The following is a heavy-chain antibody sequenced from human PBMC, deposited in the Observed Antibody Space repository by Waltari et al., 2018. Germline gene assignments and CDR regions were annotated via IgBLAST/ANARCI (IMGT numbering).Heavy chain of an antibody. CDR2: IYVDGTTR. V-gene: IGHV3-23*03. D-gene: IGHD6-19*01. J-gene: IGHJ4*02. CDR3: AKGGWFDN. CDR1: VFPFSNYA. Sequence: EVQLLESGGGLVQPGGPLRLSCAGSVFPFSNYAMGWVRQAPGKGLEWVSVIYVDGTTRYYADSVKGRFTISRDDSKNTVYLQMNSLRDEDTAVYYCAKGGWFDNWGQGTLVTVSS.